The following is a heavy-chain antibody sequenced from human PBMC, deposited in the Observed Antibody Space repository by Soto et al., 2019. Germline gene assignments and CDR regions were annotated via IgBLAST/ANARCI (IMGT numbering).Heavy chain of an antibody. J-gene: IGHJ4*02. D-gene: IGHD6-13*01. Sequence: EVQLVQSGAEVKKPGESLKISCKAFRYSFTDYWIGWLRQMPGKGLEWMGFIYPGDSDTRYSPSFQGQVTISADKSISTAYLQWSSLKASDSAIYFCASHTNSWYYFDHWGQGTVVTVSS. CDR2: IYPGDSDT. CDR1: RYSFTDYW. CDR3: ASHTNSWYYFDH. V-gene: IGHV5-51*01.